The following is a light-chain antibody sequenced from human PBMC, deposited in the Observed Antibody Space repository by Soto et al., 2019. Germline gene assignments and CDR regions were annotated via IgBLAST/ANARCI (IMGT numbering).Light chain of an antibody. J-gene: IGLJ3*02. CDR1: SSDVGGYDY. CDR2: EVT. Sequence: QSVLTQPPSASGSPGQSVTISCTGTSSDVGGYDYVSWYQQHPGKAPKLMIYEVTKRPSGVPDRFSGSKSGNAAFLTVSGLQAEDVAGYYCSSYAGSNTWVFGGGTKLTVL. CDR3: SSYAGSNTWV. V-gene: IGLV2-8*01.